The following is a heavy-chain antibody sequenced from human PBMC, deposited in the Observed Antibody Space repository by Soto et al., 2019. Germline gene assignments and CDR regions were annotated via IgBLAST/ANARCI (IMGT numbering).Heavy chain of an antibody. Sequence: PGGSLRLSCAASGFTFSSYAMNWVRQAPGKGLEWVSVISGSGGSTYYADSVKGRFTISRDNSKNTLYLQMKSLGAEDTAVYYCANRAYGSYFYFWGQGTLVTVSS. CDR3: ANRAYGSYFYF. V-gene: IGHV3-23*01. CDR1: GFTFSSYA. D-gene: IGHD1-26*01. J-gene: IGHJ4*02. CDR2: ISGSGGST.